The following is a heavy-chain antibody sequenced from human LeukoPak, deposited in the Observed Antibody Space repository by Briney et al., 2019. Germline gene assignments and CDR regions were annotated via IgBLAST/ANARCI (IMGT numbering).Heavy chain of an antibody. Sequence: GGSLKIFCKASGVRFTSYWIGLVRPVPGKGLGVMGIIHPDDSATLYSPSLQGQVTISADNSISNVYLQWSSLKASDTAMYYCGRRGYSGYGLLDDWGQGPLVTVSS. CDR2: IHPDDSAT. J-gene: IGHJ1*01. D-gene: IGHD5-12*01. CDR1: GVRFTSYW. CDR3: GRRGYSGYGLLDD. V-gene: IGHV5-51*01.